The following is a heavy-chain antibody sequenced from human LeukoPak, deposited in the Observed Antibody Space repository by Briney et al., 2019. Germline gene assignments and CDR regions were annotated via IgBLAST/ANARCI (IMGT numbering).Heavy chain of an antibody. V-gene: IGHV1-2*02. Sequence: GASVKVSSKASGYTFIVYYMHWVRQAPGQGLEWMGWINPNSGATNYAQTLQGRVTMTRDTSISIVYMELSRLRTDDTAVYYCARALRYDDSSGYYAYWGQGTLVTVSS. D-gene: IGHD3-22*01. CDR3: ARALRYDDSSGYYAY. CDR2: INPNSGAT. J-gene: IGHJ4*02. CDR1: GYTFIVYY.